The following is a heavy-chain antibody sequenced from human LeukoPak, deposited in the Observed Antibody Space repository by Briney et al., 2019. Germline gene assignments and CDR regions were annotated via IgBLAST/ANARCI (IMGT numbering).Heavy chain of an antibody. J-gene: IGHJ1*01. CDR2: ISSSSSYI. Sequence: PGGSLRLSCAASGFTFSSYSMNWVRQAPGKGLEWVSSISSSSSYIYYADSVKGRFTISRDNAKNSLYLQMNSLRAEDTAVYYCAKDEWVTVVAGFFQHWGQGTLVTVSS. V-gene: IGHV3-21*01. D-gene: IGHD6-19*01. CDR3: AKDEWVTVVAGFFQH. CDR1: GFTFSSYS.